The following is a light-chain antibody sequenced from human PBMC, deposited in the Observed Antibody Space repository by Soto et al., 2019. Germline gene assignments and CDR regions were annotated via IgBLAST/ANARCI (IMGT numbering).Light chain of an antibody. CDR2: GAS. J-gene: IGKJ1*01. CDR3: QQDNNWARP. V-gene: IGKV3-15*01. CDR1: QSVSSN. Sequence: EIVMTQSPATLSVSPGERATLSCRASQSVSSNLAWYQQKPGQAPRLLIYGASTRATGIPARFSGSGSGTEFTLTISSLQSEDFAVYYCQQDNNWARPFGQGTKVEIK.